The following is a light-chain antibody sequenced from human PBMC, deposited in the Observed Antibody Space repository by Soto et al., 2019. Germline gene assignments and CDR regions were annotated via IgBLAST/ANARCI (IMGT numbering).Light chain of an antibody. J-gene: IGKJ3*01. CDR3: QKSDHLPL. V-gene: IGKV1-33*01. CDR1: QDIGNS. Sequence: DIQMTQSPPSLSASVGDRVTITCQASQDIGNSLNWFQHKPGKAPNLVIYDAYNLEIGVPSRFSGSGSGTDFTFTITSLRPEDIATYYCQKSDHLPLFGPGTKAESK. CDR2: DAY.